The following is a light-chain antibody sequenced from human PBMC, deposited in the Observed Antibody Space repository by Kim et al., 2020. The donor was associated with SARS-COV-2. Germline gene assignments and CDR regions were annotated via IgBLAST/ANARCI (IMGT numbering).Light chain of an antibody. CDR2: EIS. V-gene: IGKV3-15*01. CDR1: QSVRSN. CDR3: QQYNNWPFT. J-gene: IGKJ3*01. Sequence: EIVMTQSPATLSVSPGESATLSCRASQSVRSNLAWYQQKPGQAPRLLIYEISTRATGIPATFSGSGSGADFTLTISSLQSEDFAVYYCQQYNNWPFTFGPGTKVDIK.